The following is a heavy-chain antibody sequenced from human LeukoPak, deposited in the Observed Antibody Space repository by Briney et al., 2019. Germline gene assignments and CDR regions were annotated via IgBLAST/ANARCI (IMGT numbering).Heavy chain of an antibody. CDR1: GYTFTGYY. V-gene: IGHV1-2*02. CDR2: IYPNSGGT. Sequence: ASVKVSCKASGYTFTGYYMHWVRQAPGQGLEWMGGIYPNSGGTNYAQKFQGRVTMTWDTSITTAYMELSRLSSDDTAVYYCARVNERGSGSYYHFDYWGQGTLVTVSS. CDR3: ARVNERGSGSYYHFDY. D-gene: IGHD3-10*01. J-gene: IGHJ4*02.